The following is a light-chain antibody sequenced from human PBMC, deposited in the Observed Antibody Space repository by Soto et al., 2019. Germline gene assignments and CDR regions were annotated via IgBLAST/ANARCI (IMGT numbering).Light chain of an antibody. V-gene: IGKV1-5*01. CDR2: DAS. Sequence: DIQMTQSPSTLSASVGDRVTITCRASQSISSWLAWYQQKPGKAPKLLIYDASSLESGVPSRFSGSGSGTEFTLNISSLQPDDFATYYCQQYNSYPRPFGQGTKVDIK. CDR1: QSISSW. J-gene: IGKJ1*01. CDR3: QQYNSYPRP.